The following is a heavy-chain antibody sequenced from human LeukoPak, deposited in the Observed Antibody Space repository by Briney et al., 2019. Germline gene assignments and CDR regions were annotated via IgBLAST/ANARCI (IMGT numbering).Heavy chain of an antibody. CDR3: ASGTTGTTGYYYYYYYMDV. J-gene: IGHJ6*03. V-gene: IGHV3-48*04. CDR1: GFSFNTYI. CDR2: IIDSGDTI. Sequence: GGSLRLSCAASGFSFNTYIMNWVRQAPGKGLEWISYIIDSGDTIYYADSVKGRFTISRDNAKNSLYLQMNSLRAEDTAVYYCASGTTGTTGYYYYYYYMDVWGKGTTVTVSS. D-gene: IGHD1-1*01.